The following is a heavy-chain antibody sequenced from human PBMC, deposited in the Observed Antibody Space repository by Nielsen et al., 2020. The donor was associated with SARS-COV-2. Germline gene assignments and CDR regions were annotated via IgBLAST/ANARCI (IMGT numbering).Heavy chain of an antibody. CDR3: ARISPIPDSYYDAFDI. D-gene: IGHD1-14*01. CDR1: GFIFSGSA. V-gene: IGHV3-73*01. J-gene: IGHJ3*02. Sequence: GGSLRLSCAASGFIFSGSAMQWVRQASGKGLEWVGRIRSKGNNYATAYAASVKGRFTISRDDSKNTAYLQMNSLKIGDTGVYYCARISPIPDSYYDAFDIWGQGTMVTVSS. CDR2: IRSKGNNYAT.